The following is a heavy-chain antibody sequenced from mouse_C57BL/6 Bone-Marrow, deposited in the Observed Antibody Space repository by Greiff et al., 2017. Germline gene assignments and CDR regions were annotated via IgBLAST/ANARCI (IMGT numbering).Heavy chain of an antibody. V-gene: IGHV1-50*01. CDR1: GYTFTSYW. D-gene: IGHD1-1*01. J-gene: IGHJ2*01. Sequence: VQLQQPGAELVKPGASVKLSCKASGYTFTSYWMQWVKQRPGQGLEWIGEIDPSDSYTNYTQKFKGKATLTVDTSSSTAYMQLSSLTSEDSAVYYYAREGGYYGFDYWGQGTTLTVSA. CDR2: IDPSDSYT. CDR3: AREGGYYGFDY.